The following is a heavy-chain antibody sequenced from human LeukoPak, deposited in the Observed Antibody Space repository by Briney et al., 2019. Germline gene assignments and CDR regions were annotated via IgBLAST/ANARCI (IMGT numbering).Heavy chain of an antibody. D-gene: IGHD3-22*01. V-gene: IGHV3-48*01. CDR1: GFTFSSYS. J-gene: IGHJ3*02. CDR2: ISSSSNTI. CDR3: ARDHHRRLYDSQARNTFDI. Sequence: GGSLRLSCAASGFTFSSYSMNWVRQAPGKGLEWVSYISSSSNTIYYADSVKGRFTISRDNAKNSLYLQMDSLRADDTAVYYCARDHHRRLYDSQARNTFDIWGQGTMVTVSS.